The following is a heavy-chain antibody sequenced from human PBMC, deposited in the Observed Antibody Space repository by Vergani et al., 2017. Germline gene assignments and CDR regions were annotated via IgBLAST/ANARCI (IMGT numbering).Heavy chain of an antibody. CDR3: ARGGAAAYDYYYGLDV. D-gene: IGHD6-13*01. Sequence: QVQLQESGPGLVKPSQTLSLTCTVSGGSISSGSYYWSWIRQPAGKGLEWIGRIYTSGSTNYNPSLKSRVTISVDTSKNQFSLKLSSVTAADTAVYYCARGGAAAYDYYYGLDVWGQGTTVTVSS. J-gene: IGHJ6*02. CDR2: IYTSGST. V-gene: IGHV4-61*02. CDR1: GGSISSGSYY.